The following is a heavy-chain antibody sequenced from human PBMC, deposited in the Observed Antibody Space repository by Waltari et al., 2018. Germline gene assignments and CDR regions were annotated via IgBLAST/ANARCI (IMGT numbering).Heavy chain of an antibody. CDR3: ARLRRGTTGTRAAWNLDY. V-gene: IGHV4-59*01. CDR2: IYYSGST. Sequence: QVQLQESGPGLVKPSEPLSLTCTVAGGSISSYYWSWIRQPPGKGLEWIGYIYYSGSTNYNPSLKSRVTISVDTSKNQFSLKLSSVTAADTAVYYCARLRRGTTGTRAAWNLDYWGQGTLVTVSS. D-gene: IGHD1-1*01. J-gene: IGHJ4*02. CDR1: GGSISSYY.